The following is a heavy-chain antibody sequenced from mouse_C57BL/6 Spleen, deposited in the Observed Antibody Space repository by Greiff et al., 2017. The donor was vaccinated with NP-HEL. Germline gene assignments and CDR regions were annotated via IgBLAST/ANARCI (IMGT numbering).Heavy chain of an antibody. CDR2: IYPGDGDT. Sequence: VQLQQSGPELVKPGASVKISCKASGYAFSSSWMNWMKQRPGKGLEWIGRIYPGDGDTNYNGKFKGKATLTADKSSSTAYMQLSSLTSEDSAVYFCARRDYVSDYWGQGTTLTVSS. V-gene: IGHV1-82*01. CDR3: ARRDYVSDY. CDR1: GYAFSSSW. J-gene: IGHJ2*01. D-gene: IGHD2-4*01.